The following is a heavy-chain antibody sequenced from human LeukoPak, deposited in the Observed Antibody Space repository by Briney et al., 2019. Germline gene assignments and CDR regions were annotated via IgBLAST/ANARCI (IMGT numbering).Heavy chain of an antibody. CDR3: AREDQGASWIYYFDY. D-gene: IGHD2-2*01. CDR1: GFTVSSTY. Sequence: GGSLRLSCAASGFTVSSTYMAWVRQAPGRGLEWVSIIYSGGTTYYADSVKGRFTISRDNSKNTLYLQMNSLRAEDTAVYYCAREDQGASWIYYFDYWGQGTLVTVSS. CDR2: IYSGGTT. J-gene: IGHJ4*02. V-gene: IGHV3-53*01.